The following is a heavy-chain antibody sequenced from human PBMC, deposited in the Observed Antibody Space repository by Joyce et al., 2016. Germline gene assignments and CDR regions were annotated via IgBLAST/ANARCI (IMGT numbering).Heavy chain of an antibody. J-gene: IGHJ5*02. CDR1: GFSFMGYW. CDR3: VRGISARPGGPNWFDP. Sequence: EVQLVESGGGLVQPGGSLRLSCAASGFSFMGYWIHWVRQAPGKVLVWVSRINTDGSITRFADSLKGRFTISRDNAKNTRYLQMNSLRAEDTAVYYCVRGISARPGGPNWFDPWGQGTLVTVSS. D-gene: IGHD6-6*01. V-gene: IGHV3-74*01. CDR2: INTDGSIT.